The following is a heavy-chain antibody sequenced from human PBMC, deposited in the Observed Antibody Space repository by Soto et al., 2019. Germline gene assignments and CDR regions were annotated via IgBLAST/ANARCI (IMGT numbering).Heavy chain of an antibody. CDR1: GYTFTSYG. CDR3: AREPPGRLLSKGSFDY. D-gene: IGHD2-2*01. Sequence: QVQLVQSGAEVKKPGASVKVSCKASGYTFTSYGISWVRQAPGQGLEGMGWISAYNGNTNYAQKLQGRVTMTTDTSTSTAYMELRSLRSDDTAVYYCAREPPGRLLSKGSFDYWGQGTLVTVSS. V-gene: IGHV1-18*04. CDR2: ISAYNGNT. J-gene: IGHJ4*02.